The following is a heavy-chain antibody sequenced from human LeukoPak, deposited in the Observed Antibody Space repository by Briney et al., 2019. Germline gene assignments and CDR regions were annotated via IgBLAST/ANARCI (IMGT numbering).Heavy chain of an antibody. J-gene: IGHJ4*02. CDR3: ARGILLWFGETQFDY. D-gene: IGHD3-10*01. CDR2: INHSGGT. V-gene: IGHV4-34*01. CDR1: GGSFSGYY. Sequence: SDTLSLTCAVYGGSFSGYYWSWIRQPPGKGLEWIGEINHSGGTNYNPSLKSRVTISVETSKNQFSLKLSSVTAADTAVYYCARGILLWFGETQFDYWGQGTLVTVSS.